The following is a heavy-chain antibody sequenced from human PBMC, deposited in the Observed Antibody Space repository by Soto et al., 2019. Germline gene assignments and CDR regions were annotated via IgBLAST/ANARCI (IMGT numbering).Heavy chain of an antibody. D-gene: IGHD2-15*01. J-gene: IGHJ4*02. CDR3: ASRGTTTYCSGGSCYARGFDY. Sequence: VHLQKPGPGLVKPHKTLSLPCPFSGGSISSGDYYWSWIGQPPGKGLEWIGYIYYSGSTYYNPSLKSRVTISVDTSKNQFSLKLSSVTAADTAVYYCASRGTTTYCSGGSCYARGFDYWGQGTLVTVSS. V-gene: IGHV4-30-4*01. CDR1: GGSISSGDYY. CDR2: IYYSGST.